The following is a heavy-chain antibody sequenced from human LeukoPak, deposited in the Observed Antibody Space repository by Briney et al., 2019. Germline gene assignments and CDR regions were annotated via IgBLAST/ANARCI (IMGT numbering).Heavy chain of an antibody. CDR2: INPSGGST. V-gene: IGHV1-46*01. D-gene: IGHD6-6*01. J-gene: IGHJ4*02. CDR3: ARTAGRTFDY. CDR1: VNTFTSYF. Sequence: ASVKVSCKASVNTFTSYFMHWVRQAPGQGLEWMGIINPSGGSTSYAQKFQGRVTMTRDTSTSTVYMELSSLRSEDTAVYYCARTAGRTFDYWGQGTLVTVSS.